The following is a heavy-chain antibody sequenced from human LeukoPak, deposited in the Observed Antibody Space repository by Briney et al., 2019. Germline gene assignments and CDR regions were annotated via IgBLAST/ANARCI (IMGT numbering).Heavy chain of an antibody. CDR2: TYSDGST. D-gene: IGHD3-3*02. J-gene: IGHJ4*02. CDR1: GFTVSSTY. CDR3: ARDSSSFPNYFDY. Sequence: GGSLRLSCAASGFTVSSTYMSWVRQAPGKGLEWVSLTYSDGSTFYADSVKGRFTISRDNSKNTLYLQMSSLRAEDTAVYYCARDSSSFPNYFDYWGQGTLVTVSS. V-gene: IGHV3-53*01.